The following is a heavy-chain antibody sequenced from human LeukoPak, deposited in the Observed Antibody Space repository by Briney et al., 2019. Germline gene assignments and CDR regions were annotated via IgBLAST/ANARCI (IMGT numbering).Heavy chain of an antibody. J-gene: IGHJ3*02. V-gene: IGHV3-23*05. CDR2: IFSGGSVS. D-gene: IGHD1-1*01. Sequence: PGGSLGLSCAASGFPFSSYAMSWVRRLPGKGLEWVSTIFSGGSVSYYADSVQGRFTVSRDNSKNTLYRQMIGLRAEDTATYYCAKGGGRPLDDAYDIWGQGTVVTVSS. CDR3: AKGGGRPLDDAYDI. CDR1: GFPFSSYA.